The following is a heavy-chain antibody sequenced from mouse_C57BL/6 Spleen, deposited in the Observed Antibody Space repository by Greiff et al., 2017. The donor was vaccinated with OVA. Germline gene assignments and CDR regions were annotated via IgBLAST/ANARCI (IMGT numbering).Heavy chain of an antibody. V-gene: IGHV1-80*01. CDR3: ARPTTVVARGVFDY. CDR1: GYAFSSYW. Sequence: VQLQQSGAELVKPGASVKISCKASGYAFSSYWMNWVKQRPGKGLEWIGQIYPGDGDTNYNGKFKGKATLTADKSSSTAYMQLSSLTSEDSAVYFCARPTTVVARGVFDYWGQGTTLTVSS. D-gene: IGHD1-1*01. J-gene: IGHJ2*01. CDR2: IYPGDGDT.